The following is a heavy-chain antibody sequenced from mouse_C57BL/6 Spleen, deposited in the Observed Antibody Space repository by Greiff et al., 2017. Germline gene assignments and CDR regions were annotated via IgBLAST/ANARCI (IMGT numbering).Heavy chain of an antibody. CDR3: ARRTGYYFDY. Sequence: EVQLVESGVGLVKPGGSLKLSCAASGFTFSDYGMHWVRQAPEKGLEWVAYISSGSSTIYYADTVKGRFTISRDNAKNTLFLQMTSLRSEDTAMYYCARRTGYYFDYWGQGTTLTVSS. D-gene: IGHD2-2*01. CDR2: ISSGSSTI. CDR1: GFTFSDYG. V-gene: IGHV5-17*01. J-gene: IGHJ2*01.